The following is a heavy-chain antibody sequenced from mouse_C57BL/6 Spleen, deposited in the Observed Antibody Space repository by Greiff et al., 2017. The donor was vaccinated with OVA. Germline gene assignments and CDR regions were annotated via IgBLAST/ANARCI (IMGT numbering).Heavy chain of an antibody. J-gene: IGHJ4*01. CDR3: ATNHPNYYGSSYDYAMDY. CDR1: GFSLTSYG. D-gene: IGHD1-1*01. V-gene: IGHV2-2*01. CDR2: IWSGGST. Sequence: QVQLKESGPGLVQPSQSLSITCTVSGFSLTSYGVHWVRQSPGKGLEWLGVIWSGGSTDYNAAFISRLSISKDNSKSQVFFKMNSLQADDTAIYYCATNHPNYYGSSYDYAMDYWGQGTSGTVSS.